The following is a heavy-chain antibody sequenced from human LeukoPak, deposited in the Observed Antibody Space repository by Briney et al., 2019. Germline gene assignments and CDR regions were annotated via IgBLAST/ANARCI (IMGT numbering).Heavy chain of an antibody. J-gene: IGHJ4*02. CDR2: INHSGCT. CDR1: GGSFSGYY. CDR3: AREGYDYDFWSGYYRRFDY. Sequence: SETLPLTCAVYGGSFSGYYWSWIRQPPGKGLEWIGEINHSGCTNYNPSLKSRVTISVDTSKNQFSLKLSSVTAADTAVYYCAREGYDYDFWSGYYRRFDYWGQGTLVTVSS. V-gene: IGHV4-34*01. D-gene: IGHD3-3*01.